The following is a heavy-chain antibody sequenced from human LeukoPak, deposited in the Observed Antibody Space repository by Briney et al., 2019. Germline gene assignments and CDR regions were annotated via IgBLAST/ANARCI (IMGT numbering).Heavy chain of an antibody. D-gene: IGHD2-2*01. CDR3: AKSRQRVPAAIAY. CDR1: GFTVSSNY. V-gene: IGHV3-53*01. CDR2: IYSGGST. Sequence: GGSLRLSCAASGFTVSSNYMSWVRQAPGKGLEWVSVIYSGGSTYYADSVKGRFTISRDNSKNTLYLQMNSLRAEDTAVYYCAKSRQRVPAAIAYWGQGTLVTVSS. J-gene: IGHJ4*02.